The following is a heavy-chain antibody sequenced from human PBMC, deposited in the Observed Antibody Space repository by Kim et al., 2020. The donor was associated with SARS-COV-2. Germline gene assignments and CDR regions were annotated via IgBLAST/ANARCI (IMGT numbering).Heavy chain of an antibody. Sequence: SETLSLTCTVSGGSISSYYWSWIRQPPGKGLEWIGYIYYSGSTNYNPSLKSRVTISVDTSKNQFSLKLSSVTAADTAVYYCARLRGGSSSFFSAGDYWGQGTLVTVSS. CDR3: ARLRGGSSSFFSAGDY. D-gene: IGHD6-6*01. CDR1: GGSISSYY. J-gene: IGHJ4*02. CDR2: IYYSGST. V-gene: IGHV4-59*08.